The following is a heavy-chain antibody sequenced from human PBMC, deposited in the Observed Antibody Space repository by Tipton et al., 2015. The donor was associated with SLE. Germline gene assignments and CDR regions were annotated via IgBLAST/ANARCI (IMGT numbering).Heavy chain of an antibody. D-gene: IGHD6-13*01. CDR2: IYYSGST. V-gene: IGHV4-59*12. CDR1: GGSISSYY. Sequence: TLSLTCTVSGGSISSYYWSWIRQPPGKGLEWIGYIYYSGSTNYNPSLKSRVTISVDTSKNQFSLKLSSVTAADTAVYYCARSNPDIYSSSWYVGFDPWGQGTLVTVSS. CDR3: ARSNPDIYSSSWYVGFDP. J-gene: IGHJ5*02.